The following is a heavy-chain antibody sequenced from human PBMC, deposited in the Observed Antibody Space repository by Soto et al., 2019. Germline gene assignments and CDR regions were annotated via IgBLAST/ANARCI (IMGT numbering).Heavy chain of an antibody. CDR3: ARGRIAVAGEIY. J-gene: IGHJ4*02. V-gene: IGHV1-3*01. Sequence: QVQLVQSGAEVKKPGASVKVSCKASGYTFTSYAMHWVRQAPGQRLEWMGWINAGNGNTKYSQKFQGRVTITRDTSGSTAYMELSSLRSEDTAVYYCARGRIAVAGEIYWGQGTLVTVSS. CDR1: GYTFTSYA. D-gene: IGHD6-19*01. CDR2: INAGNGNT.